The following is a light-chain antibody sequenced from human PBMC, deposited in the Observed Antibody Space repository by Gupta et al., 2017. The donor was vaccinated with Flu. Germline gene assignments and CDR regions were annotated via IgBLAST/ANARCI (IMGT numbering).Light chain of an antibody. V-gene: IGKV3-15*01. CDR2: DAS. J-gene: IGKJ4*01. Sequence: EIVMTQSPATLSVSPGERATVSCRASQSVTSDLAWYQQKPGQAPRLLIYDASIRDTGVAARFSGSGCGTEFTLTINSRQSEDFAVYYCQQYNNWPPFTFGRGTKVEIK. CDR1: QSVTSD. CDR3: QQYNNWPPFT.